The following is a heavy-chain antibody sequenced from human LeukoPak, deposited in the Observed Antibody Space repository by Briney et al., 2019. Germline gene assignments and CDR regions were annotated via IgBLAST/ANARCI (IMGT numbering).Heavy chain of an antibody. J-gene: IGHJ4*02. CDR2: ISSSSSYV. V-gene: IGHV3-21*01. CDR3: AREPYYYGSGSYYAGYDY. Sequence: PGGSLRLSCAASGFTFSSYGMHWVRQAPGKGLEWVSSISSSSSYVYYADSVKGRFTISRDNAKNSLYLQMNSLRAEDTAVYYCAREPYYYGSGSYYAGYDYWGQGTLVTVSS. D-gene: IGHD3-10*01. CDR1: GFTFSSYG.